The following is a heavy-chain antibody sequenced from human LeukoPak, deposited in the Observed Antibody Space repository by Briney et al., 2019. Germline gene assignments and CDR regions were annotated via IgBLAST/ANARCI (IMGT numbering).Heavy chain of an antibody. V-gene: IGHV5-51*01. J-gene: IGHJ3*02. CDR2: IYPADSDT. CDR1: GYSFTRNW. CDR3: ARPRRDGYNSDAFDI. Sequence: GESLKISCKGSGYSFTRNWTGWVRQMPGKGLEWMGIIYPADSDTRYSPSFQGQVTISADKSITTAYLQWSSLKASDTAMYYCARPRRDGYNSDAFDIWGQGTMVTVSS. D-gene: IGHD5-12*01.